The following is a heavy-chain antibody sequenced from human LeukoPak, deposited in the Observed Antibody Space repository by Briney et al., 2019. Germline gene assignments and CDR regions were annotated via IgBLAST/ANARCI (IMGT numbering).Heavy chain of an antibody. CDR1: GFTFSSYS. V-gene: IGHV3-48*01. J-gene: IGHJ4*02. D-gene: IGHD4-17*01. CDR3: AGENFGDVFDY. Sequence: PGGSLKLSCAASGFTFSSYSINWVRQAPGKGLELVSFISSSGSTMYYADSVKGRFTISRDNAKNSLYLQMNSLRAEDTAVYYCAGENFGDVFDYWGQGTLATVSS. CDR2: ISSSGSTM.